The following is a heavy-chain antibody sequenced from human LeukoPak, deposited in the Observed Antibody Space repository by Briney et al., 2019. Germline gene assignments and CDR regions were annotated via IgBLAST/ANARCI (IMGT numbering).Heavy chain of an antibody. CDR1: GSSISSSSHY. CDR2: VSYSGRT. CDR3: ASLRYSSSWSLFDY. V-gene: IGHV4-39*01. J-gene: IGHJ4*02. D-gene: IGHD6-13*01. Sequence: SETLSLTCTVSGSSISSSSHYWGWIRQPPGKGLEWIGTVSYSGRTYYNPSLKSRGTISVDTSNNQLSLRLSSVSAADTAVYYCASLRYSSSWSLFDYWGQGTLVAVSS.